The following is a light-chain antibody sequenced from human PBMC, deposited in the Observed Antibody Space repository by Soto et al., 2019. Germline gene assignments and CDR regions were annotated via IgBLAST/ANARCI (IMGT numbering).Light chain of an antibody. J-gene: IGKJ2*01. V-gene: IGKV1-5*01. CDR3: QHYASYSYT. CDR2: GAS. CDR1: QSISSW. Sequence: DIQMTQSPSSLSASVGDRVTITCRASQSISSWLAWYQQKPGKAPKLLISGASDLESGVPSRFSGSGSGTEFALTISSLHPDDFASYYCQHYASYSYTFGQGTKVEIK.